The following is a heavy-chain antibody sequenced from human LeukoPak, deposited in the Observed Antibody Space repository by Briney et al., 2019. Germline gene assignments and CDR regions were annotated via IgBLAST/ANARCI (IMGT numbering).Heavy chain of an antibody. V-gene: IGHV3-21*01. Sequence: SGGSLRLSCAASGLTFSNYAMNWVRQAPGKGLEWVSSFGTRSSSIYYAHSVTGRFIVSRDNAKNSLFLQMNSLRAEDTAVYYCARENDQGFDYWGQGTLVTVSS. D-gene: IGHD3-16*01. J-gene: IGHJ4*02. CDR3: ARENDQGFDY. CDR2: FGTRSSSI. CDR1: GLTFSNYA.